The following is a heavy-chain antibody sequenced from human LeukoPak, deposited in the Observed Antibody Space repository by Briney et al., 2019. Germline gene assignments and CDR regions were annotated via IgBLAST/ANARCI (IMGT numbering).Heavy chain of an antibody. CDR1: GFTFSTYW. CDR3: ARDPESSAFDL. Sequence: PGGSLRLSCVASGFTFSTYWMSWVRQTPEKGLEFVANIKQDSSVKNYMDSLKGRSTISRDNAGESLYLEINSLRADDTAVYYCARDPESSAFDLWGQGALVTVSS. V-gene: IGHV3-7*01. CDR2: IKQDSSVK. J-gene: IGHJ4*02.